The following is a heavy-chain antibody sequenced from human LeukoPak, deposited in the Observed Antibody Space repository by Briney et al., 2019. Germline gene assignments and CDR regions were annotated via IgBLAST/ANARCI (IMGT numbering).Heavy chain of an antibody. D-gene: IGHD5-18*01. CDR3: ARGGYSFGLFDY. Sequence: SETLSLTCTVSGGSISSSSYYWGWIRQPPGKGLEWIGSIYYSGSTYYNPSLKSRVTISVDTSKNQFSLKLNSVTAADTAVYYCARGGYSFGLFDYWGQGILVTVSS. CDR1: GGSISSSSYY. V-gene: IGHV4-39*07. CDR2: IYYSGST. J-gene: IGHJ4*02.